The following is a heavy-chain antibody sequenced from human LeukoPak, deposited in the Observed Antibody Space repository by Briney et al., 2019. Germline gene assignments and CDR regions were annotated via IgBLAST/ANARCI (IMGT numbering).Heavy chain of an antibody. D-gene: IGHD6-6*01. CDR1: GGSISGYY. V-gene: IGHV4-59*08. CDR3: ARRSSSSSFWYFDL. CDR2: ISYTGTT. J-gene: IGHJ2*01. Sequence: PSETLSLTCAVSGGSISGYYWSWIRQPPGKGLEWIGYISYTGTTNYNPSLKSRVTISVDTSKNQCSLKLTSVTAADTAVYYCARRSSSSSFWYFDLWGRGALVTVSS.